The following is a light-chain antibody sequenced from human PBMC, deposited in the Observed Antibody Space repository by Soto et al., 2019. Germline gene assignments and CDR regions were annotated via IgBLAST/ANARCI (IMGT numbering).Light chain of an antibody. CDR2: DVS. CDR3: CSYAGSYTYVV. V-gene: IGLV2-11*01. Sequence: SALTQPRSVSGSPRQSVTISCTGTSSDVGGYNYVSWYQQHPGKAPKFMIYDVSRRPSGVPDRFSGSRSGNTASLTISGLQAEDEADYYCCSYAGSYTYVVFGGGTKLTVL. J-gene: IGLJ2*01. CDR1: SSDVGGYNY.